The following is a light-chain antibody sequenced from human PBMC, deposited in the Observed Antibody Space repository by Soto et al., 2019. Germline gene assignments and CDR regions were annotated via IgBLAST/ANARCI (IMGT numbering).Light chain of an antibody. CDR2: EVV. Sequence: QSALTQPPSASGSPGQSVTISCTGTKSDIGVYDFVSWYQHHPGKAPRLIIYEVVQRPSAVPDRFSGSKSGNTASLTVSGLQAADEADYFCKSYAGSNTYVFGSGTKVTVL. CDR1: KSDIGVYDF. V-gene: IGLV2-8*01. J-gene: IGLJ1*01. CDR3: KSYAGSNTYV.